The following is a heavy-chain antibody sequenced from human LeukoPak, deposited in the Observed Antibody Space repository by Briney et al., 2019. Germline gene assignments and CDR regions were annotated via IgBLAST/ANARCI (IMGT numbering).Heavy chain of an antibody. D-gene: IGHD6-13*01. CDR3: ARDLEQLPTRDY. V-gene: IGHV1-18*01. CDR2: ISAYNGNT. Sequence: ASVKVSCKASGYTFTSYGISGVRQAPGQGLEWMGWISAYNGNTNYAQKLQGRVTMTTDTSTSTAYMELRSLRSDDTAVYYCARDLEQLPTRDYWGQGTLVTVSS. CDR1: GYTFTSYG. J-gene: IGHJ4*02.